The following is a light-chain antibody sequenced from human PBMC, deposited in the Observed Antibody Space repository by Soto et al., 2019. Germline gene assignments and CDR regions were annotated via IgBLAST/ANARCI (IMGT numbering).Light chain of an antibody. CDR3: AAWDDSLNGYV. CDR2: SNN. Sequence: QSVLTQPPSASWTPGERVPISCSGSSSTIGSNTVNWYQQLPGTAPKLLIYSNNQRPSGVPDRFSGSKSGTSASLAISGLQSEDEADYYCAAWDDSLNGYVFGTGTKVTVL. CDR1: SSTIGSNT. J-gene: IGLJ1*01. V-gene: IGLV1-44*01.